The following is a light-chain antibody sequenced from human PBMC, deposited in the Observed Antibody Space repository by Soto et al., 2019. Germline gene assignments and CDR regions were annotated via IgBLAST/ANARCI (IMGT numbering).Light chain of an antibody. V-gene: IGKV1-5*01. CDR1: QTISSW. CDR2: IAS. Sequence: DIQMTQSPSTLSGSVGDRVTITCRASQTISSWLAWYQQKPGKAPKLLIYIASTLQGGVPSRFSGSGSGTEFTLTISSLQPDDFATYYCQHYNSYSEAFGQGTKVDIK. J-gene: IGKJ1*01. CDR3: QHYNSYSEA.